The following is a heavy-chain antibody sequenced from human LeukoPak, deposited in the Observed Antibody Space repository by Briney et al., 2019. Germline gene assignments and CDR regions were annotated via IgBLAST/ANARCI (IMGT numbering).Heavy chain of an antibody. CDR2: ISSSGSII. Sequence: NAGGSLRLXCAASGFTFSDYYMTWIRQAPGKGLEWVSYISSSGSIIYYADSVKGRFIISRDNAKNSLYLQMNSLRAEDTAVYFCARVGYDSSGRFDYWGQGTLVTVSS. V-gene: IGHV3-11*04. CDR1: GFTFSDYY. CDR3: ARVGYDSSGRFDY. D-gene: IGHD3-22*01. J-gene: IGHJ4*02.